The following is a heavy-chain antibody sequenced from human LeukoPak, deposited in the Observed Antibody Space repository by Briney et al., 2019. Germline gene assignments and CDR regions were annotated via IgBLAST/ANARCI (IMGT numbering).Heavy chain of an antibody. D-gene: IGHD3-3*01. CDR1: GFTVSSNY. V-gene: IGHV3-53*01. Sequence: GGSLRLSCAASGFTVSSNYMSWVRQAPGKGLEWVSVIYSGGSTYYADSVKGRFTISRDNSKNTLYLQMNSLRAEDTAVYYCATRHYDFWSGYYGALNYWGQGTLVTVSS. CDR2: IYSGGST. CDR3: ATRHYDFWSGYYGALNY. J-gene: IGHJ4*02.